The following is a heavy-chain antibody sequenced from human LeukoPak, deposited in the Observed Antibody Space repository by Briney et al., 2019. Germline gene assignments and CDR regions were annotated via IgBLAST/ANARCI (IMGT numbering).Heavy chain of an antibody. CDR1: GFTFSSYS. Sequence: PGGSLRLSCAASGFTFSSYSMNWVRLAPGKGLQWVSSISRSGNYIFYADSVKGRFTISRDNAKNSLYLQMNSLRAEDTAVYYCARAWSRYCSSTSCYAGDYWGQGTLVTVSS. CDR2: ISRSGNYI. J-gene: IGHJ4*02. D-gene: IGHD2-2*01. V-gene: IGHV3-21*04. CDR3: ARAWSRYCSSTSCYAGDY.